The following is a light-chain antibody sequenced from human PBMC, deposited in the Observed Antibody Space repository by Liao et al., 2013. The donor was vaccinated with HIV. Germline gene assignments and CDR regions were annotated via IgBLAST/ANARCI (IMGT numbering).Light chain of an antibody. CDR1: KLGDNF. V-gene: IGLV3-1*01. Sequence: SYELIQPPSVSVSPGQTASITCSGGKLGDNFAFWYQQRPGQSPILVIYQDDQRPSGIPARFSGSNSGNTATLTISRVEAGDEADYYCQVWDTSELFGGGTKLTVL. CDR2: QDD. CDR3: QVWDTSEL. J-gene: IGLJ2*01.